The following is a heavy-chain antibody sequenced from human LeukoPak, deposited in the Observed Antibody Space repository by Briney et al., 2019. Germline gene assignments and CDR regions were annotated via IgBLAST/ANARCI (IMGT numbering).Heavy chain of an antibody. V-gene: IGHV3-7*01. CDR2: IKQDGSEK. CDR1: GFTFSSYW. Sequence: GGSLRLSFAASGFTFSSYWMSWVRQAPGKGLEWEANIKQDGSEKYYVDSVKGRFTISRDNAKNSLYLQMNSLRAEDTAVYYCARDRCTNCYSGDAFDIWRQGTMVTVSS. CDR3: ARDRCTNCYSGDAFDI. J-gene: IGHJ3*02. D-gene: IGHD2-2*01.